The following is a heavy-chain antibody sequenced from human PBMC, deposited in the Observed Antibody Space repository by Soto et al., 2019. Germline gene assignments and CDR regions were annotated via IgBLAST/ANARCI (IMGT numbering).Heavy chain of an antibody. D-gene: IGHD6-25*01. V-gene: IGHV1-18*01. CDR2: ISPYNGNT. Sequence: HVQLVQSGAEVKKPGASLKVSCKASGYTFISYGVSWVRQAPGQGLEWLGWISPYNGNTNYAQKFQGRITMTTDTSTSPGYMDLRSLRTDDTAVYYCARDQTKRLTDAFDIWGQGTMVVVSS. J-gene: IGHJ3*02. CDR1: GYTFISYG. CDR3: ARDQTKRLTDAFDI.